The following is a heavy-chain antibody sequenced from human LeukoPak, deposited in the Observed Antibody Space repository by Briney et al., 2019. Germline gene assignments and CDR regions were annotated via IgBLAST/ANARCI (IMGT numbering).Heavy chain of an antibody. CDR3: ARGSTVVTPRFDY. CDR1: GGTFSSYA. CDR2: IIPIFGTA. D-gene: IGHD4-23*01. V-gene: IGHV1-69*01. J-gene: IGHJ4*02. Sequence: SVKVSCKASGGTFSSYAISWVRQAPGQGLEWMGGIIPIFGTANYAQKFQGRVTITADESTSTAYMELSCLRSEDTAVYYCARGSTVVTPRFDYWGQGTLVTVSS.